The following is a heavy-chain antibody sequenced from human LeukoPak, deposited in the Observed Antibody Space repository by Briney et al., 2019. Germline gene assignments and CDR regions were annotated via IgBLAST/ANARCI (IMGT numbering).Heavy chain of an antibody. Sequence: SETLPLTCTVSGGSISSYYWSWIRQPPGKGLEWIGYIYYSGSTNYNPSLKSRVTISVDTSKNQFSLKLSSVTAADTAVYYCARCIRYSSGWYFDYWGQGTLVPFSS. CDR3: ARCIRYSSGWYFDY. V-gene: IGHV4-59*01. D-gene: IGHD6-19*01. J-gene: IGHJ4*02. CDR2: IYYSGST. CDR1: GGSISSYY.